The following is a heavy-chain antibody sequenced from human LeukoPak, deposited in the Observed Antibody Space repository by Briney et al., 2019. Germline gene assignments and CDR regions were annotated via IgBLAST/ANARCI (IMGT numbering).Heavy chain of an antibody. D-gene: IGHD3-22*01. CDR2: INPNSGGT. J-gene: IGHJ4*02. CDR1: GYTFSGYY. Sequence: GASVKVSCKASGYTFSGYYMQWVRQAPGQGLEWMGWINPNSGGTNYAQKVQGRVTMTRDTSISTAYMELSRLRSDDTAVYYCARTYYDSSGYRYWGQGTLVTVSS. CDR3: ARTYYDSSGYRY. V-gene: IGHV1-2*02.